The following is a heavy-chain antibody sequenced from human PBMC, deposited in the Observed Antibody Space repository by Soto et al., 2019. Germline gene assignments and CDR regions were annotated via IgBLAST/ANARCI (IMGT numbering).Heavy chain of an antibody. CDR3: ANGIVVVPAAMHYYGMDV. J-gene: IGHJ6*02. Sequence: FLRLSCAASGFTFSSYAMHWFRQAPCKGLEWVAVISYDGSNKYYADSVKGRFTISRDNSKNTLYLQMNSLRAEDTAVYCCANGIVVVPAAMHYYGMDVWGQGTTVTVSS. D-gene: IGHD2-2*01. CDR1: GFTFSSYA. V-gene: IGHV3-30-3*01. CDR2: ISYDGSNK.